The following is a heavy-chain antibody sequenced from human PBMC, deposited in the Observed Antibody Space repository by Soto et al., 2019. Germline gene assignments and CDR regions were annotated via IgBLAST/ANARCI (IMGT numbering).Heavy chain of an antibody. CDR1: GGSINNYY. J-gene: IGHJ4*02. CDR2: IYYSGST. V-gene: IGHV4-59*08. Sequence: QVQLQESGPGLVKPSETLSLTCTVSGGSINNYYWTWIRQPPGKGLEWIGYIYYSGSTSYNPSLKSRVTIPLDTSTNQFALRLSSVTAADTAVYYCARQRWFDYWGQGTLVTVSS. CDR3: ARQRWFDY.